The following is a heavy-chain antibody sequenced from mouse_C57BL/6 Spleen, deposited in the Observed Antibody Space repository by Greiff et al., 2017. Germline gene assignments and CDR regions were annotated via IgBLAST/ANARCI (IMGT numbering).Heavy chain of an antibody. J-gene: IGHJ4*01. CDR1: GYTFTSYG. V-gene: IGHV1-81*01. CDR3: ARVGDGYYAMDY. Sequence: VQRVESGAELARPGASVKLSCKASGYTFTSYGISWVKQRTGQGLEWIGEIYPRSGNTYYNEKFKGKATLTADKSSSTAYMELRSLTSEDSAVYFCARVGDGYYAMDYWGQGTSVTVSS. D-gene: IGHD2-3*01. CDR2: IYPRSGNT.